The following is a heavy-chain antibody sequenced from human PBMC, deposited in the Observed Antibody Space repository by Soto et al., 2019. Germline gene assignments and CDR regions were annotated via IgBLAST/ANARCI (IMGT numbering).Heavy chain of an antibody. D-gene: IGHD2-2*01. Sequence: QVQLQESGPGLVKPPQTLSLTCTVSGGSISSGGYYWSWIRQHPGKGLEWIGYIYYSGSTYYNPSLKSRVTISVDTSKNQFSLKLSSVTAADTAVYYCARGYCSSTSCYYYYGMDVWGQGTTVTVSS. CDR2: IYYSGST. J-gene: IGHJ6*02. CDR3: ARGYCSSTSCYYYYGMDV. CDR1: GGSISSGGYY. V-gene: IGHV4-31*03.